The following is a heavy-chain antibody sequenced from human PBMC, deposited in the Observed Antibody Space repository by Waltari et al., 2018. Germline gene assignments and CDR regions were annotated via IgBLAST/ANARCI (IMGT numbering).Heavy chain of an antibody. CDR1: GFTFSNVW. V-gene: IGHV3-15*01. J-gene: IGHJ3*02. CDR2: IKSKTDGGTT. Sequence: EVQLVESGGGLVKPGGSLRLSCTASGFTFSNVWLSWVRQAPGKGLEGVGLIKSKTDGGTTDYAAPVKGRFTISRDDSKSTLYLQMNGLKTEDTAVYYCTTVTIWGQGTMVTVSS. CDR3: TTVTI.